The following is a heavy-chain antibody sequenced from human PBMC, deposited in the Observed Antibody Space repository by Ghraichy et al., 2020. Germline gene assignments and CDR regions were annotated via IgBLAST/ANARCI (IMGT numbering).Heavy chain of an antibody. CDR1: GFTFSGSA. CDR3: TKEGATDTDY. V-gene: IGHV3-73*01. D-gene: IGHD1-26*01. CDR2: IRSKANSYAT. J-gene: IGHJ4*02. Sequence: GESLNISCAASGFTFSGSAMHWVRQASGKGLEWVGRIRSKANSYATAYAASVKGRFTISRDDSKNTAYLQMNSLKTEDTAVYYCTKEGATDTDYWGQGTLVTVSS.